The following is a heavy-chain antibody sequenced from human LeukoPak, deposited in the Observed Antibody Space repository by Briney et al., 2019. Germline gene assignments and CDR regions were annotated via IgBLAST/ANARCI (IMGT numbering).Heavy chain of an antibody. CDR1: GYTFTGYH. CDR2: INPNSGGT. Sequence: VASVKVSCKASGYTFTGYHMHWVRQAPGQGLEWMGRINPNSGGTNYAQKFQGRVTMTRDTSISTAYMELSRLRSDDTAVYYCARDIYSSSWYDYWGQGTLVTVSS. V-gene: IGHV1-2*06. J-gene: IGHJ4*02. D-gene: IGHD6-13*01. CDR3: ARDIYSSSWYDY.